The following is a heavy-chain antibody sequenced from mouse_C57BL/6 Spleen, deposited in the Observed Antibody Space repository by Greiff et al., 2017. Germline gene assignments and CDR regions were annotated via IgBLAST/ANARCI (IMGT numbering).Heavy chain of an antibody. V-gene: IGHV1-15*01. Sequence: QVQLQQSGAELVRPGASVTLSCKASSYTFTDYEMHWVKQTPVHGLEWIGAIDPETGGTAYNQKFKGKAILTADKSSSTAYMELRSLTSEDSAVYYCTTIYYGNPFYAMDYWGQGTSVTVSS. CDR1: SYTFTDYE. CDR2: IDPETGGT. J-gene: IGHJ4*01. CDR3: TTIYYGNPFYAMDY. D-gene: IGHD2-1*01.